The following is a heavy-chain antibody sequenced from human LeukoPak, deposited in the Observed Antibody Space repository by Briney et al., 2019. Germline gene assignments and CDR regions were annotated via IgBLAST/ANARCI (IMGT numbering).Heavy chain of an antibody. CDR1: GFTFSSYG. Sequence: GGSLRLSCAASGFTFSSYGMHWVRQAPGKGLEWVAFIRYDGSNKYYADSVKGRFTISRDNSKNTLYLQMNSLRAEDTAVYYCAKLYRGSGWLFDYWGQGTLVTVSS. V-gene: IGHV3-30*02. CDR2: IRYDGSNK. J-gene: IGHJ4*02. D-gene: IGHD6-19*01. CDR3: AKLYRGSGWLFDY.